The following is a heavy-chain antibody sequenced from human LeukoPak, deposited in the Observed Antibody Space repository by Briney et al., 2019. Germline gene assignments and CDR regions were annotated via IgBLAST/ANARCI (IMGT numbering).Heavy chain of an antibody. CDR1: GFTFSSYW. V-gene: IGHV3-7*01. CDR3: ARDLGWGRAAGYVDY. CDR2: IKQDGSEK. J-gene: IGHJ4*02. Sequence: PGGSLRLSCAASGFTFSSYWMSWVRQAPGKGLEWVANIKQDGSEKYYVDSVKGRFTISRDNAKNSLYLQMNSLRAEDTAVYYCARDLGWGRAAGYVDYWGQGTLVTVSS. D-gene: IGHD2-15*01.